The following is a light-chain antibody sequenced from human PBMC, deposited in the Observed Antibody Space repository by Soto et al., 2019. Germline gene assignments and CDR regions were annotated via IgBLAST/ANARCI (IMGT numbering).Light chain of an antibody. V-gene: IGKV1-5*01. Sequence: DIHMTQSPSTLSASLGDRVTITCRASQSISSWLAWYQQKPGKAPKLLIYDASSLESGVPSRFSGSGSGTEFTLTISSLQPDDFSTYYCQQYHSYWTFGQGTKV. J-gene: IGKJ1*01. CDR2: DAS. CDR3: QQYHSYWT. CDR1: QSISSW.